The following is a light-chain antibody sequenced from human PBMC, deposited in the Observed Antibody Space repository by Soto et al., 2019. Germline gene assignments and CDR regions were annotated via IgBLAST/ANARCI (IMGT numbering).Light chain of an antibody. CDR3: QQYDSSPPRYT. V-gene: IGKV3-20*01. J-gene: IGKJ2*01. CDR1: QSISSSF. Sequence: EIVLTQSPGTLSLSPGERATLSCRASQSISSSFLAWYQQKPGQAPRLLIYAASSRATGIPDRFSGGGSGTDFTLTISRLEPEDFAVYYCQQYDSSPPRYTFGQGTKLEIK. CDR2: AAS.